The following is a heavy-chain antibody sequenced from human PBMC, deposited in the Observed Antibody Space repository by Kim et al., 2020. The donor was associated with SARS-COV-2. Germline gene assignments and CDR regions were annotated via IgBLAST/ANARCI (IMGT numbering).Heavy chain of an antibody. CDR1: GGSISSGGYY. Sequence: SETLSLTCTVSGGSISSGGYYWSWIRQHPGKGLEWIGYIYYSGSTYYNPSLKSRVTISVDTSKNQFSLKLSSVTAADTAVYYCAREWGIAAAGTGYFDYWGQGTLVTVSS. CDR3: AREWGIAAAGTGYFDY. V-gene: IGHV4-31*03. CDR2: IYYSGST. J-gene: IGHJ4*02. D-gene: IGHD6-13*01.